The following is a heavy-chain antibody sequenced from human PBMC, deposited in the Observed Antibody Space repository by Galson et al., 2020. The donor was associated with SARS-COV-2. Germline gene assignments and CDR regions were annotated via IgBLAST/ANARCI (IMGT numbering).Heavy chain of an antibody. CDR1: GGSISSGGYY. J-gene: IGHJ4*02. V-gene: IGHV4-31*03. D-gene: IGHD2-2*01. Sequence: SETLSLTCSVSGGSISSGGYYWSWIRQHPGKGLEWIGYIKYSGDTYYNPSIKSRGTISVDTSENKFPLKLNSVTDAETAMYYCAMNNQLPFDYWVQGTLVTVST. CDR2: IKYSGDT. CDR3: AMNNQLPFDY.